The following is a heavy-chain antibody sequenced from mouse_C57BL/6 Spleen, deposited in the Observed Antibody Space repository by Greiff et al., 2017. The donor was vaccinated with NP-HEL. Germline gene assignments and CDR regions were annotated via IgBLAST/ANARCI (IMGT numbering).Heavy chain of an antibody. J-gene: IGHJ2*01. Sequence: VQLQQSGPELVKPGASVKISCKASGYAFSSSWMNWVKQRPGKGLEWIGRIYPGDGDTNYNGKFKGKATLTADKSSSTAYMQLSSLTSEDSAVYFGARSAYYYGSSYYFDYWGQGTTLTVSS. V-gene: IGHV1-82*01. CDR2: IYPGDGDT. D-gene: IGHD1-1*01. CDR1: GYAFSSSW. CDR3: ARSAYYYGSSYYFDY.